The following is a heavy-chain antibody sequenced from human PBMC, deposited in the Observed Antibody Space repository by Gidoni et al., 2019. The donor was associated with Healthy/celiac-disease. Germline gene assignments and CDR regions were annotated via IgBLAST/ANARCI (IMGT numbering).Heavy chain of an antibody. V-gene: IGHV1-8*01. Sequence: QVQLVQSGAEVKKPGASVKVSCKASGSTFTSYDINWVRQATGQGLEWMGWMNPNSGNTGYAQKFQDRVTMTRNTSISTAYMELSSLRSEDTAVYYCARWRPRRVVVPAGFDYWGQGTLVTVSS. D-gene: IGHD2-2*01. J-gene: IGHJ4*02. CDR1: GSTFTSYD. CDR2: MNPNSGNT. CDR3: ARWRPRRVVVPAGFDY.